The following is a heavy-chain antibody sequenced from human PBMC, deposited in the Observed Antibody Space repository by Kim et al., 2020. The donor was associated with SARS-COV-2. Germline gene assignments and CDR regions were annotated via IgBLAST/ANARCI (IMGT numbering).Heavy chain of an antibody. CDR3: AKMLRDATCYDITPIDY. CDR1: GFTFSRYK. V-gene: IGHV3-48*03. D-gene: IGHD2-2*01. CDR2: ISCDASTI. J-gene: IGHJ4*02. Sequence: GGSLRLSCAASGFTFSRYKMNWVRQAPGKGLEWISYISCDASTIYYVDSVKGRFTISRDNAENSLHLQMNSLRADDAAVYYCAKMLRDATCYDITPIDYWGRGTLVTVSS.